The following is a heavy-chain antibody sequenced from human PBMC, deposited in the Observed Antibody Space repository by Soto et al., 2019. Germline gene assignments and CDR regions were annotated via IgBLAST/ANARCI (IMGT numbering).Heavy chain of an antibody. CDR2: INAGNGNT. CDR1: GYTFTSYA. J-gene: IGHJ6*02. CDR3: ARDRLPGWGYCSSTSCYRKPYGMDV. V-gene: IGHV1-3*01. D-gene: IGHD2-2*01. Sequence: ASVKVSCKASGYTFTSYAMHWVRQAPGQRLEWMGWINAGNGNTKCSQKFQDRVTITRDTSASTAYMELSSLRSEDTAVYYCARDRLPGWGYCSSTSCYRKPYGMDVWGQGTTVTVS.